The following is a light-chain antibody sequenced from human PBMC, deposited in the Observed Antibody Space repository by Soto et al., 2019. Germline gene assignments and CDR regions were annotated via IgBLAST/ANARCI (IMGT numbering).Light chain of an antibody. J-gene: IGLJ3*02. CDR1: SSDVGGYKF. Sequence: QSALTQPASVSASPGQSITISCTGTSSDVGGYKFVSWYQHHPGKAPKLMIYEVNNRPSGVSNRFSGSKSGNTASLTISGFQPEDEADYYCLSYTSANTRVFGGGTKVTVL. CDR2: EVN. CDR3: LSYTSANTRV. V-gene: IGLV2-14*01.